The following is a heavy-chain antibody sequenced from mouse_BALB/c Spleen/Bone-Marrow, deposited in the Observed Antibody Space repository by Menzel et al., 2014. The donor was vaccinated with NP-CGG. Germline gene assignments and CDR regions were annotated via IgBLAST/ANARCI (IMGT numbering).Heavy chain of an antibody. CDR2: IDPYDSET. V-gene: IGHV1-74*01. CDR1: GYTFTGYW. CDR3: AYGSSFGFAY. D-gene: IGHD1-1*01. J-gene: IGHJ3*01. Sequence: QVQLQQSGAELVRPGAPVKLSCRTSGYTFTGYWMNWVKQRPEQGLEWIGRIDPYDSETHYNQKFKVKAILTVDKSSSTAYMQLSSLTSEDSAVYYCAYGSSFGFAYWGQGTLVTVSA.